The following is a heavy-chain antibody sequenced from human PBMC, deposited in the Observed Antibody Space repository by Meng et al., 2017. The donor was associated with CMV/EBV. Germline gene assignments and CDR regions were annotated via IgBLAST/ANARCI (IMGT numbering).Heavy chain of an antibody. Sequence: GGSLRLSCAASGFTFSSYSMNWVSQAPGEGLEWVSFISSSSSYIYYADSVKGRFTISGDNAKNSLYIQMNSLRAEATAVYYCARGLTTVTYFPAWFDPWGQGTLVTVSS. D-gene: IGHD4-17*01. J-gene: IGHJ5*02. V-gene: IGHV3-21*01. CDR1: GFTFSSYS. CDR3: ARGLTTVTYFPAWFDP. CDR2: ISSSSSYI.